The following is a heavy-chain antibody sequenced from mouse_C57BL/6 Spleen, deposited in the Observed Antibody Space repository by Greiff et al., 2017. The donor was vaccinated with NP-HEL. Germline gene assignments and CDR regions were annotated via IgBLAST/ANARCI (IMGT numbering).Heavy chain of an antibody. CDR1: GYTFTSYW. J-gene: IGHJ1*03. V-gene: IGHV1-55*01. D-gene: IGHD2-3*01. CDR3: ARWLLRYFDV. Sequence: QVQLQQPGAELVKPGASVKMSCKASGYTFTSYWITWVKQRPGQGLEWIGDIYPGSGSTNYNEKFKSKATLTVDTSSRTAYMQLSSLTSEDSAVYYDARWLLRYFDVWGTGTTVTVSS. CDR2: IYPGSGST.